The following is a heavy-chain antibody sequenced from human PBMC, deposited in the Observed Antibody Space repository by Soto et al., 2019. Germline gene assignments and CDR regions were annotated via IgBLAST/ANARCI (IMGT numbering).Heavy chain of an antibody. CDR2: IYSTENT. V-gene: IGHV4-39*07. CDR1: GGSVSSNGYS. J-gene: IGHJ3*02. D-gene: IGHD3-22*01. Sequence: PSETLSLTCTVSGGSVSSNGYSWGWIRQSPGKGLEWIGIIYSTENTYYHPSLLSRVTISADTSMNEFSLKLSSVTAADTAVYYWARVTYYYDSSGYYYKAFDIWGQGTMVTVSS. CDR3: ARVTYYYDSSGYYYKAFDI.